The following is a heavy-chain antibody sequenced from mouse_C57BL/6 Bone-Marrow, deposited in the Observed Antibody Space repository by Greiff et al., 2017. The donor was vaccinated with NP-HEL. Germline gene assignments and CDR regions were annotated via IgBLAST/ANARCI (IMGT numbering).Heavy chain of an antibody. CDR3: ARYVNYMFAD. CDR2: INPSSGYT. CDR1: GYTFTSYT. V-gene: IGHV1-4*01. J-gene: IGHJ3*01. D-gene: IGHD2-1*01. Sequence: VQLQQSGAELARPGASVKMSCKASGYTFTSYTMHLVKQRPGQGLEWIGYINPSSGYTKYNQKFKDKATLTAEKSSSTAYMQLSSLTSEDSAVYYCARYVNYMFADGGQGTLVTVSA.